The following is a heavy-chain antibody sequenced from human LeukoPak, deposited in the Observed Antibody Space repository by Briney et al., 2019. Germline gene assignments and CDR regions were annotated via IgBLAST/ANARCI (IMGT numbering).Heavy chain of an antibody. CDR2: FDPEDGET. Sequence: ASVKVSCKVSGYTLTELSMHWVRQAPGKGLEWMGGFDPEDGETIYAQKFQGRVTMTEDTSTDTAYMELSGLRSEDTAVYYCATYNPFPLGYCSSTSCLPFDYWGQGTLVIVSS. CDR1: GYTLTELS. V-gene: IGHV1-24*01. J-gene: IGHJ4*02. D-gene: IGHD2-2*01. CDR3: ATYNPFPLGYCSSTSCLPFDY.